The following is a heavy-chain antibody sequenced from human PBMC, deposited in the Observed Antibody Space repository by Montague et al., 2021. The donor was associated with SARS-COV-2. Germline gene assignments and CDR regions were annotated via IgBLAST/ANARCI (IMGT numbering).Heavy chain of an antibody. CDR3: GKASASNARWMQSPIDY. CDR2: IRWDRGDR. V-gene: IGHV3-9*01. D-gene: IGHD5-12*01. CDR1: GFIVGDYA. Sequence: SLRLSWAASGFIVGDYAMHWVRQRPGKGLEWVSSIRWDRGDRSYAASVKGRFSISRDDAKNSLYLQMDSLRPEDTALYYCGKASASNARWMQSPIDYWGQGTPVIVSS. J-gene: IGHJ4*02.